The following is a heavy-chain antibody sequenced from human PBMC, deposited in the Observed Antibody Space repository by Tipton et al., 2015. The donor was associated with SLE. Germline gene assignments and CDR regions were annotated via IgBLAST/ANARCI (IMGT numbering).Heavy chain of an antibody. J-gene: IGHJ4*02. V-gene: IGHV4-39*07. CDR2: VYYTGNT. D-gene: IGHD3-22*01. Sequence: TLSLTCIVSGDSISSSSYYWGWIRQPPGKGLEWVGTVYYTGNTFYNPSLKSRVTLSVDTSKNQFSLKLSSVTAADTAVYFCARDEYYYDGTGYHLLGQFDYWGQGTLVTVSS. CDR3: ARDEYYYDGTGYHLLGQFDY. CDR1: GDSISSSSYY.